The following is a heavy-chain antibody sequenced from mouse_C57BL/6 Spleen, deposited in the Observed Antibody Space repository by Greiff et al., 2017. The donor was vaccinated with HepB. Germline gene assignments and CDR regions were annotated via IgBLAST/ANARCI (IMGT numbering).Heavy chain of an antibody. Sequence: EVQLQQSGAELVKPGASVKLSCTASGFNIKDYYMHWVKQRTEQGLEWIGRIDPEDGETKYAPKFQGKATITADTSSNTAYLQLSSLTSEDTAVYYCARMYYGSSYGTYWGQGTLVTVSA. D-gene: IGHD1-1*01. V-gene: IGHV14-2*01. J-gene: IGHJ3*01. CDR2: IDPEDGET. CDR3: ARMYYGSSYGTY. CDR1: GFNIKDYY.